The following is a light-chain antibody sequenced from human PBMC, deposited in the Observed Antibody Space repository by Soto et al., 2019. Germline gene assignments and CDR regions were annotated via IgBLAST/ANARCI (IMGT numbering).Light chain of an antibody. J-gene: IGKJ4*01. V-gene: IGKV3-15*01. CDR1: QSVSSSY. Sequence: EIVLTQSPSTLSFSPGERSARSFRASQSVSSSYLAWYQQKPGQAPRLLIYGASTRATGIPARFSGSGSGTEFTLTISSLQSEDFAVYYCQQYNNWLLTFGGGTKVDIK. CDR2: GAS. CDR3: QQYNNWLLT.